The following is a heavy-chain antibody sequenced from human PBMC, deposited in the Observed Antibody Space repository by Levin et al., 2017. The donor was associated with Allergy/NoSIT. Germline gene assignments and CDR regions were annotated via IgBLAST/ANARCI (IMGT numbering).Heavy chain of an antibody. CDR2: INHSGST. Sequence: SETLSLTCAVYGGSFSGYYWSWIRQPPGKGLEWIGEINHSGSTNYNPSLKSRVTISVDTSKNQFSLKLSSVTAADTAVYYCARGSLLITFGGVIVHVPFDYWGQGTLVTVSS. J-gene: IGHJ4*02. CDR3: ARGSLLITFGGVIVHVPFDY. V-gene: IGHV4-34*01. CDR1: GGSFSGYY. D-gene: IGHD3-16*02.